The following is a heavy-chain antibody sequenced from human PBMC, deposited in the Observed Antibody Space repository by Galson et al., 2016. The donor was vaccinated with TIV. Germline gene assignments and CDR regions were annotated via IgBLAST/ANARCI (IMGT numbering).Heavy chain of an antibody. D-gene: IGHD4-23*01. CDR1: GFTFNNYG. CDR2: ISGSGGIT. CDR3: ARRKNYGGDAFDL. V-gene: IGHV3-23*01. J-gene: IGHJ3*01. Sequence: SLRLSCAASGFTFNNYGMNWVRQAPGKGLEWVSGISGSGGITYLADSVKGRFTISSDNSKDTLYLHMNSLRAEDTAVYFCARRKNYGGDAFDLWGQGTMVTVSS.